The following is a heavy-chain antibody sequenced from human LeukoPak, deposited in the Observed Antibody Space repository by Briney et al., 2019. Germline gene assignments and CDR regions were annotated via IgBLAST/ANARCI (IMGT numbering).Heavy chain of an antibody. CDR1: GYTFTNYD. CDR2: ISAYNGNT. D-gene: IGHD5-18*01. Sequence: ASVKVSCKASGYTFTNYDINWVRQAAGQGLEWMGWISAYNGNTNYAQKLQGRVTMTTDTSTSTAYMELRSLRSDDTAVYYCARAQVTAVGSYYYMDVWGKGTTVTVSS. CDR3: ARAQVTAVGSYYYMDV. J-gene: IGHJ6*03. V-gene: IGHV1-18*01.